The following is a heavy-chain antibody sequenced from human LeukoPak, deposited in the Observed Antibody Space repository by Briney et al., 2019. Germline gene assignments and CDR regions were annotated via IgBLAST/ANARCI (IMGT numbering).Heavy chain of an antibody. V-gene: IGHV1-2*02. CDR3: ARVGQQRQYGARH. CDR1: GYTFTGYY. D-gene: IGHD6-13*01. J-gene: IGHJ1*01. CDR2: INPNSGGT. Sequence: GASVKVSCKASGYTFTGYYMHLVRQAPGQGLEWMGWINPNSGGTNYAQKFQGRVTMTRDMSISTAYMELSRLRSDDTAVYYCARVGQQRQYGARHWGQGTLVTVSS.